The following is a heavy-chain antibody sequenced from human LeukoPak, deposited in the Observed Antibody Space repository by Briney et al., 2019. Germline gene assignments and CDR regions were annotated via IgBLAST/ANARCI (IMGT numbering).Heavy chain of an antibody. J-gene: IGHJ6*02. CDR2: IKTKAESYAT. V-gene: IGHV3-73*01. CDR1: GFTFSGSA. D-gene: IGHD4-23*01. Sequence: QPGGSLRLSCAASGFTFSGSAIHWVRQASGKGLEWVARIKTKAESYATAYVASVKGRFTISRDDSKKTASLQMDSLKTEDTAMYYCTRLSGGNSDSYYYGLDVWGQGTTVTVSS. CDR3: TRLSGGNSDSYYYGLDV.